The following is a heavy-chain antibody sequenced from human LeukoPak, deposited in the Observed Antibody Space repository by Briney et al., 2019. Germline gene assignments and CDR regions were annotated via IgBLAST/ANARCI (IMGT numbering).Heavy chain of an antibody. CDR3: ARGYILAYCGGDCSYDFDY. Sequence: AASVKVSCKASGYTFTGYYMHWVRQAPGQGLEWMGWINPNSGGTNYAQKFQGRVTMTRDTSISTAYMELSRLRSDGTAVYYCARGYILAYCGGDCSYDFDYWGQGTLVTVSS. CDR1: GYTFTGYY. D-gene: IGHD2-21*02. J-gene: IGHJ4*02. CDR2: INPNSGGT. V-gene: IGHV1-2*02.